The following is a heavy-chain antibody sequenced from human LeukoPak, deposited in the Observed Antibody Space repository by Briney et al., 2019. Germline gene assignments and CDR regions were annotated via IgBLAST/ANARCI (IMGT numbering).Heavy chain of an antibody. Sequence: SVKVSCKASGGTFSSYTISWVRQAPGHGLDWMGGIIPIYGTAKYAQKFQGRVTITTDESTSTAYMELSSLRSEDTAVYYCARGIYGSGSYYHPNYDYWGQGTLVTVSS. CDR2: IIPIYGTA. D-gene: IGHD3-10*01. J-gene: IGHJ4*02. V-gene: IGHV1-69*05. CDR3: ARGIYGSGSYYHPNYDY. CDR1: GGTFSSYT.